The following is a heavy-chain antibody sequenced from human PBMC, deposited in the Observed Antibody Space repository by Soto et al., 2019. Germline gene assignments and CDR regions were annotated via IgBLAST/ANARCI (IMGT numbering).Heavy chain of an antibody. D-gene: IGHD1-7*01. Sequence: QVQLVQSGAEVKKPGSSVKVSCKASGGTFSSYAISWVRQAPGQGLEWMGVIIPIFGTANYAQKFQGRVTITADESTSTAYWALSSLRSEDTAVYYCAYAGTTTAHRYWYGALWGRGTLVTVSS. V-gene: IGHV1-69*12. CDR2: IIPIFGTA. CDR3: AYAGTTTAHRYWYGAL. CDR1: GGTFSSYA. J-gene: IGHJ2*01.